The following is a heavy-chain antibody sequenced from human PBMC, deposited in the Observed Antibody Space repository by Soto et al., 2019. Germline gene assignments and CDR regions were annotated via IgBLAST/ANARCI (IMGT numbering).Heavy chain of an antibody. CDR1: GCSISSGGYY. J-gene: IGHJ5*02. Sequence: SETLSLTCAVSGCSISSGGYYWLWIRQHPGKGLEWIGYIYYSGSTYYNPSLKSRVTISVDTSKNQFSLKLSSVTAADTAVYYCAREPEYSGYDRNWFDPWGQGTLVTVSS. D-gene: IGHD5-12*01. CDR3: AREPEYSGYDRNWFDP. V-gene: IGHV4-31*11. CDR2: IYYSGST.